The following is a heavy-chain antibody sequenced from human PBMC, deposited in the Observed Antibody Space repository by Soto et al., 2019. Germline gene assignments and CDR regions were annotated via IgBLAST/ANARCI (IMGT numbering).Heavy chain of an antibody. CDR3: ARDHYDILTGYYTPGAFDI. CDR2: IYSGGST. D-gene: IGHD3-9*01. Sequence: EVQLVESGGGLVQPGGSLRLSCAASGFTVSSNYMSWVRQAPGKGLEWVSVIYSGGSTYYADSVKGRFTISRDKSKNTLYLQMNSLRAEDTAVYYCARDHYDILTGYYTPGAFDIWGQGTMVTVSS. CDR1: GFTVSSNY. V-gene: IGHV3-66*01. J-gene: IGHJ3*02.